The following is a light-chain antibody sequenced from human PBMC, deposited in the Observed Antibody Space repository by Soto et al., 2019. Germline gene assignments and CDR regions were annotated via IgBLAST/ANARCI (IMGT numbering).Light chain of an antibody. CDR2: AAS. Sequence: DIQMSQAPASRSASVGDIVTITFLASQDLDRWLAWYQQKPGEAPKVLIFAASSLQSGLPSRFSGGGSGTDFSLTISSLQPEDFPTYYCKQSRSFPLTFGGGTKVDI. CDR3: KQSRSFPLT. V-gene: IGKV1-12*01. J-gene: IGKJ4*01. CDR1: QDLDRW.